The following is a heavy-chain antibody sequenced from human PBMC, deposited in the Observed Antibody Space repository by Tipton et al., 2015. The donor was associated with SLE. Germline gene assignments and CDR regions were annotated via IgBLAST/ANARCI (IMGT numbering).Heavy chain of an antibody. D-gene: IGHD5-24*01. Sequence: TLSLTCTVSAYSITNGYYWGWIRQSPGKGLEWIGSFYHSGTTYYNPSLKSRLTISLDTSKNQFSLKLSSVTAADTAVYYCGRARVGMGYVFDIWGQGTMVTVSS. V-gene: IGHV4-38-2*02. J-gene: IGHJ3*02. CDR2: FYHSGTT. CDR3: GRARVGMGYVFDI. CDR1: AYSITNGYY.